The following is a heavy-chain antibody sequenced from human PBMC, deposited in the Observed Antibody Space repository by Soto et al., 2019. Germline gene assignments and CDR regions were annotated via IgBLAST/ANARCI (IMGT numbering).Heavy chain of an antibody. D-gene: IGHD3-10*01. V-gene: IGHV4-30-4*01. CDR3: ARVPPGSGTYFNYYYVMDV. CDR2: INYSGST. Sequence: QVQLQESGPGLVKPSQTLSLSCTLSGDSISSGNYYWGWIRHSPGKGLEWIAYINYSGSTYWNQSPRGPITMSVDPWKNQFSLKLRSVTAADTAVYYCARVPPGSGTYFNYYYVMDVWGQGTTVTVSS. J-gene: IGHJ6*02. CDR1: GDSISSGNYY.